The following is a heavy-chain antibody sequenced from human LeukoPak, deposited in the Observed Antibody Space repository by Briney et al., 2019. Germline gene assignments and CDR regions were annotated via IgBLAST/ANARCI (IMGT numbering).Heavy chain of an antibody. J-gene: IGHJ6*04. D-gene: IGHD3-10*02. V-gene: IGHV3-48*03. CDR1: GFTFSSYE. Sequence: PGGSLRLSCAASGFTFSSYEMNWVRQAPGKGLEWVSYISSSGSTIYYADSVKGRFTISRDNAKNSLYLQMNSLRAEDTAVYHCAELGMTMIGGVWGKGTTVTISS. CDR3: AELGMTMIGGV. CDR2: ISSSGSTI.